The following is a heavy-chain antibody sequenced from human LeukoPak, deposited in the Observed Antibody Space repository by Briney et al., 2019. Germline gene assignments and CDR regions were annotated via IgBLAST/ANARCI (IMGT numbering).Heavy chain of an antibody. CDR2: ISSSSSTI. D-gene: IGHD3-22*01. J-gene: IGHJ4*02. V-gene: IGHV3-48*01. CDR3: ARDAVWGYYDSSGYYPLDY. CDR1: GFTFSSYS. Sequence: GGSLRLSCAASGFTFSSYSMNWVRQAPGKGLEWVSYISSSSSTIYYADSVKGRFTISRDNAKNSLYLQMNSLRAEDTAVYYCARDAVWGYYDSSGYYPLDYWGQGTLVTVSS.